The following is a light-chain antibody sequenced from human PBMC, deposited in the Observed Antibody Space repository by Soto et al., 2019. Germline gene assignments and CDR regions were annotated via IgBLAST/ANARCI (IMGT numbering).Light chain of an antibody. Sequence: DIQMTQSPSSLSASVGDRVTITFLASQTISSYLNWYQQKPGEAPKLLIYAASTLYGGVPSRFSGSGSGTDFALTITGLQAEDFATYYCQQLRMYPSTFGGGTKVDIK. CDR1: QTISSY. J-gene: IGKJ4*01. V-gene: IGKV1-39*01. CDR2: AAS. CDR3: QQLRMYPST.